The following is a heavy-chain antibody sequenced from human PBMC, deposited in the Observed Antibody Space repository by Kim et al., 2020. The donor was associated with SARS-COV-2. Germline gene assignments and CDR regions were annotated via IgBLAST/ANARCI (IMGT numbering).Heavy chain of an antibody. D-gene: IGHD1-1*01. Sequence: GGSLRLSCAASGFTFSSYAMSWVRQAPGKGLEWVSVIYSGGSSTYYADSVKGRFTISRDNSKNTLYLQMNSLRAEDTAVYYCATNWNDLYYYGMDVWGQGTTVTVSS. V-gene: IGHV3-23*03. CDR2: IYSGGSST. CDR3: ATNWNDLYYYGMDV. CDR1: GFTFSSYA. J-gene: IGHJ6*02.